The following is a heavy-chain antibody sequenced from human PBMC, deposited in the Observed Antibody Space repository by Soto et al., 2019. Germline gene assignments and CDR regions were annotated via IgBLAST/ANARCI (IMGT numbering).Heavy chain of an antibody. CDR3: ARDQGGTMVRGASDI. CDR1: GGSISSGGYY. Sequence: SENLSLTCTVSGGSISSGGYYWSWIRQHPGKGLEWIGYTYYSGSTYYNPSLKSRVTISVDTSKNQFSLKLSSVTAADTAVYYCARDQGGTMVRGASDIWGQGTMVTVSS. D-gene: IGHD3-10*01. J-gene: IGHJ3*02. V-gene: IGHV4-31*03. CDR2: TYYSGST.